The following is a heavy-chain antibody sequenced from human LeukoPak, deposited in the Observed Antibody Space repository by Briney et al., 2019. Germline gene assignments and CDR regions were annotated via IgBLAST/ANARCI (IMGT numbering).Heavy chain of an antibody. CDR2: IYHSGST. V-gene: IGHV4-30-2*01. J-gene: IGHJ4*02. Sequence: PSETLSLTCAVSGGSISSGGYSWSWIRQPPGKGLEWIGYIYHSGSTYYNPSLKSRVTISVDTSKNQFSLKLSSVTAADTAVYYCARRNIAVAGPGSFDYWGQGTLVTVSS. CDR3: ARRNIAVAGPGSFDY. D-gene: IGHD6-19*01. CDR1: GGSISSGGYS.